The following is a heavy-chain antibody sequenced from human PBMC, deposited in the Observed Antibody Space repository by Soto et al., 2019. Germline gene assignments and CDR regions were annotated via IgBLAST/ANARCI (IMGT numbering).Heavy chain of an antibody. Sequence: QITLKESGPTLVKPTQTLTLTCTFSGFSLSTSGVGVGWIRQPPGKALEWLALIYWDDDKRYSPSLKSRLTLTNDTSQNQAVLTMTYMDPVHTATYYCAHSITVVEAAATRGWDWFDPWGQGTLVTVSS. J-gene: IGHJ5*02. D-gene: IGHD2-15*01. CDR3: AHSITVVEAAATRGWDWFDP. CDR1: GFSLSTSGVG. CDR2: IYWDDDK. V-gene: IGHV2-5*02.